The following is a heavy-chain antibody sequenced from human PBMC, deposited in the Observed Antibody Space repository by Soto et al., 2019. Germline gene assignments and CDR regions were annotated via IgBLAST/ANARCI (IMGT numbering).Heavy chain of an antibody. Sequence: GESLKISCKGSGYSFTSYWIGWVRQMPGKGLEWMGIIYPGDSDTRYSPSFQGQVTISADKSISTAYLQWSSLKASDTAMYYCHATTYSGYDSRYYYYGMDVWGQGTTVTVSS. CDR3: HATTYSGYDSRYYYYGMDV. CDR1: GYSFTSYW. CDR2: IYPGDSDT. J-gene: IGHJ6*02. V-gene: IGHV5-51*01. D-gene: IGHD5-12*01.